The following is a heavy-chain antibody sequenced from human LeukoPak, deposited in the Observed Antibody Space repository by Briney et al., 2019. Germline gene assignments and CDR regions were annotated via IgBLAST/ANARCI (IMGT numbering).Heavy chain of an antibody. V-gene: IGHV1-69*02. D-gene: IGHD3-3*01. CDR1: GGTFSSYT. Sequence: SVKVSCKASGGTFSSYTISWVRQAPGQGLEWMGRIIPILGIANYAQKFQGRVTITADKSTSTAYMELSSLRSEDTAVYYCARGPAQATYYDFWSGSTTSNWFDPWGQGTLVAVSS. J-gene: IGHJ5*02. CDR3: ARGPAQATYYDFWSGSTTSNWFDP. CDR2: IIPILGIA.